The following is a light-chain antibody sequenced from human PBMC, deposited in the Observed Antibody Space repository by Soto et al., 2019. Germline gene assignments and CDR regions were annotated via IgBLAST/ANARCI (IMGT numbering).Light chain of an antibody. V-gene: IGLV2-8*01. CDR1: SSDLGGYNY. Sequence: QSVLTQPPSASGSPGQSVTISCTGTSSDLGGYNYVSWYQQHPGKAPKLMIYEVSKRPSGVPDRLSGSKSGNTASLTVSGLQVEDGADYYCASYTGSDTLVFGGGTKVTVL. CDR2: EVS. J-gene: IGLJ2*01. CDR3: ASYTGSDTLV.